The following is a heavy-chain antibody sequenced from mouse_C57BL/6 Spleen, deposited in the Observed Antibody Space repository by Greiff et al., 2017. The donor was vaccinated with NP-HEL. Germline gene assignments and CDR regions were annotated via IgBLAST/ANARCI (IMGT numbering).Heavy chain of an antibody. CDR1: GYAFSSYW. J-gene: IGHJ1*03. V-gene: IGHV1-80*01. CDR2: IYPGDGDT. D-gene: IGHD1-1*01. Sequence: LQESGAELVKPGASVKISCKASGYAFSSYWMNWVKQRPGKGLEWIGQIYPGDGDTNYNGKFKGKATLTADKSSSTAYMQLSSLTSEDSAVYFCANYYGSSYWYFDVWGTGTTVTVSS. CDR3: ANYYGSSYWYFDV.